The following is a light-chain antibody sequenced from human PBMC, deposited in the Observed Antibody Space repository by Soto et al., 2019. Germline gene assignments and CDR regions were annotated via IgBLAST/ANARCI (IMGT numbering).Light chain of an antibody. J-gene: IGKJ1*01. V-gene: IGKV3-15*01. Sequence: EIVLTQPPGTLSVSPGERATLSCRASQSVSSNLAWYQQKPGQAPRLLIYGASTRATGIPARFSGTGSGTDFSLTVSSLQSEDFAVYYCQQYDNWPQTFGQGTKVDIK. CDR3: QQYDNWPQT. CDR1: QSVSSN. CDR2: GAS.